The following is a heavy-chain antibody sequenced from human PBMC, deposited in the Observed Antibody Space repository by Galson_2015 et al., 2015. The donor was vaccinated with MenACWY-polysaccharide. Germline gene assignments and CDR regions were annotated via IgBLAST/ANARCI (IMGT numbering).Heavy chain of an antibody. CDR2: LSGPGDAT. D-gene: IGHD3/OR15-3a*01. J-gene: IGHJ6*02. CDR3: ANDLHWYGIDV. CDR1: GFTFNKIY. V-gene: IGHV3-23*01. Sequence: SLRICCAASGFTFNKIYMAWVRQAPGKGRGWVSALSGPGDATFYADSVRGRFTLSRVNSQNTLYLHMSSLRVDDTAVYFWANDLHWYGIDVWGHGTTVTVS.